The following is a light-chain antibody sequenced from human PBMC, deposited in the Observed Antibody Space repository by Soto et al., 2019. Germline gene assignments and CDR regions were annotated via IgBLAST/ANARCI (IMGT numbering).Light chain of an antibody. J-gene: IGLJ1*01. CDR2: DVS. CDR3: SSYTSSSLYV. V-gene: IGLV2-14*01. CDR1: SSDVGGYNY. Sequence: QSALTQPASVSGSPGQSITISCTGTSSDVGGYNYVSWYQQHPGKAPKLMIYDVSNRPSGVSNRFSGSKSGNTASLTISGLLAEDEADYYCSSYTSSSLYVFGTGNKLTVL.